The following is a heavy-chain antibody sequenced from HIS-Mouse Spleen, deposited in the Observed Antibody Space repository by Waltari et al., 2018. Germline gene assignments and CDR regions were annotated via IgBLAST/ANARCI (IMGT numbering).Heavy chain of an antibody. CDR3: TRLNYYDSSGYYDY. V-gene: IGHV3-49*03. J-gene: IGHJ4*02. CDR1: GFTFGDYA. Sequence: EVQLVESGGGLVQPGRSLRLSCTASGFTFGDYAMSWFRQAPGKGLGWVGFIRSKAYGGTTEYAASVKGRFTISRDDSKSIAYLQMNSLKTEDTAVYYCTRLNYYDSSGYYDYWGQGTLVTVSS. CDR2: IRSKAYGGTT. D-gene: IGHD3-22*01.